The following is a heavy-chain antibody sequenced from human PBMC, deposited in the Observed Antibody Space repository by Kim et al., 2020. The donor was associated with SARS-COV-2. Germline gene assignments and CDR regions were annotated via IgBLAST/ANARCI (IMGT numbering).Heavy chain of an antibody. CDR3: ARKTRASTVWFGEPPGWFDP. CDR1: GGSFSGYY. V-gene: IGHV4-34*01. J-gene: IGHJ5*02. D-gene: IGHD3-10*01. Sequence: SETLSLTCAVYGGSFSGYYWSWIRQPPGKGLEWIGEINHSGSTNYNPSLKSRVTISVDTSKNQFSLKLSSVTAADTAVYYCARKTRASTVWFGEPPGWFDPWGQGTLVTVSS. CDR2: INHSGST.